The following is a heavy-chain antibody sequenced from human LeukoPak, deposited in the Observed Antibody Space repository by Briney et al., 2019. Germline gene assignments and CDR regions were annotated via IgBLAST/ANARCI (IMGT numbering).Heavy chain of an antibody. J-gene: IGHJ6*02. CDR1: GYSFISYW. CDR3: ARITITTVTSPSGAPGTMDV. V-gene: IGHV5-51*01. D-gene: IGHD4-17*01. Sequence: GESLKISCKGSGYSFISYWIGWVRQIPGKGLEWMGIIYPGDSDTRYSPSFQGRVTISADKSITTAYLQWSSLRASDTAMYYCARITITTVTSPSGAPGTMDVWGQGNTVTVSS. CDR2: IYPGDSDT.